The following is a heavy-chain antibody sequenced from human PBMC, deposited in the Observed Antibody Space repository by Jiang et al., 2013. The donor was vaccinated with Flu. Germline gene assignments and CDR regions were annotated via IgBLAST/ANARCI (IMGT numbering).Heavy chain of an antibody. CDR3: AKDWDCSGGSCYGHNWFDP. CDR1: GFTFSSYA. D-gene: IGHD2-15*01. V-gene: IGHV3-23*04. Sequence: LVESEGGLVQPGGSLRLSCAASGFTFSSYAMSWVRQAPGKGLEWVSAISGSGGSTYYADSVKGRFTISRDNSKNTLYLQMNSLRAEDTAVYYCAKDWDCSGGSCYGHNWFDPWGQGTLVTVSS. CDR2: ISGSGGST. J-gene: IGHJ5*02.